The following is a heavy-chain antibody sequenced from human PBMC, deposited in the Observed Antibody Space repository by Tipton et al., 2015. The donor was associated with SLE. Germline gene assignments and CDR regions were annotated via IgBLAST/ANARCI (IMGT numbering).Heavy chain of an antibody. D-gene: IGHD2-2*01. Sequence: TLSLTCTVSGGSISSGGYYWSWIRQHPGKGLEWIGEINHSGSTNYNPSLKSRVTISVDTSKNQFSLKLSSVTAADTAVYYCAGPIVVVPAAKETTPGGFDYWGQGTLVTVSS. J-gene: IGHJ4*02. CDR3: AGPIVVVPAAKETTPGGFDY. CDR1: GGSISSGGYY. V-gene: IGHV4-31*03. CDR2: INHSGST.